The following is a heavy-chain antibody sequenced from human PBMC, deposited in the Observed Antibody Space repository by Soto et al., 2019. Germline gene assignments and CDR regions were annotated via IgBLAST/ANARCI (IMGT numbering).Heavy chain of an antibody. CDR3: ARGPRLGYGDYDDY. J-gene: IGHJ4*02. CDR1: GGSFSGYY. V-gene: IGHV4-34*01. CDR2: INHSGST. D-gene: IGHD4-17*01. Sequence: PSETLSLTCAVYGGSFSGYYWSWIRQPPGKGLEWIGEINHSGSTNYNPSLKSRVTISVDTSKNQFSLKLSSVTAADTAVYYCARGPRLGYGDYDDYWGQGTLVTV.